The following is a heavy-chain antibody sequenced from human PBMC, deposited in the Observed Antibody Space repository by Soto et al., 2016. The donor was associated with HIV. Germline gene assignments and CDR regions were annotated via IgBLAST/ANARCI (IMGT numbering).Heavy chain of an antibody. J-gene: IGHJ4*02. CDR1: GYTFTDYY. CDR3: ATRIGYSYGFYYFDS. Sequence: QVQLVQSGAEVKKPGASVKVSCKASGYTFTDYYIHWVRQAPGQGLEWMGWINPNTGGTNYVQKFQGRVTMTRDTSIRTAYMDLSRLTSADTAVYYCATRIGYSYGFYYFDSWGQGTLVTVSS. D-gene: IGHD5-18*01. V-gene: IGHV1-2*02. CDR2: INPNTGGT.